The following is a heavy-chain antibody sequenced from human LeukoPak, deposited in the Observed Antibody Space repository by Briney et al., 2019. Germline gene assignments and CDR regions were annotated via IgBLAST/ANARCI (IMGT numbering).Heavy chain of an antibody. Sequence: ASVKVSCKASGYTCTSYAMHWVRQAPGQRLEWMGWINAGNGNTKYSQKFQGRVTITRDTSASTAYMELSSLRSEDTAVYYCARGSIYGSSWYWFDPWGRGTLVTVSS. CDR2: INAGNGNT. D-gene: IGHD6-13*01. CDR3: ARGSIYGSSWYWFDP. CDR1: GYTCTSYA. V-gene: IGHV1-3*01. J-gene: IGHJ5*02.